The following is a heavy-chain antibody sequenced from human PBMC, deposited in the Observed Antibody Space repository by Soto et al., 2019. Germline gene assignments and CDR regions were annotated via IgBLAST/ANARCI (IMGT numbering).Heavy chain of an antibody. CDR3: ARDRKSGSDDAFDM. J-gene: IGHJ3*02. V-gene: IGHV3-48*03. CDR1: GFTFSSYE. D-gene: IGHD5-12*01. Sequence: PGGSLRLSCAASGFTFSSYEMNWVRQAPGKGLEWVSYISSTGSTVYYSDSVKGRFAISRDNAKNSLYLQMNSLRAEDTAVYYCARDRKSGSDDAFDMWGLGTMVTV. CDR2: ISSTGSTV.